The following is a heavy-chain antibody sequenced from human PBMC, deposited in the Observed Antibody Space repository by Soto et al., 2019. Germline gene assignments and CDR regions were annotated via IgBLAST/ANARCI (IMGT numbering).Heavy chain of an antibody. CDR3: ARHRFGLDC. J-gene: IGHJ4*02. Sequence: SETLSLTCTVSGGSISSYYWSWIRQPPGKGLEWIGYIHYSGSTHYNPSLKSRVGISIDTSKTQFSLTLGSVTAADTAVYYCARHRFGLDCWRQGTLVTVSS. V-gene: IGHV4-59*08. CDR2: IHYSGST. CDR1: GGSISSYY. D-gene: IGHD3-10*01.